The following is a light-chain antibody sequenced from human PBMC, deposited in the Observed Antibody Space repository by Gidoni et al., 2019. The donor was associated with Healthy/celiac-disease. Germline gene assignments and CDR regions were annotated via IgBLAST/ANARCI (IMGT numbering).Light chain of an antibody. V-gene: IGLV2-23*02. CDR1: SSDVGNYNL. J-gene: IGLJ3*02. CDR3: CSYAGSSTWV. CDR2: EVS. Sequence: QSALTQPASVSGSPGQSITISCTGTSSDVGNYNLVSWYQQYPGKAPKLMIYEVSERPSGVSNRFSGSKSGNTASLTISGLQAEDEADYYCCSYAGSSTWVFGGGTKLTVL.